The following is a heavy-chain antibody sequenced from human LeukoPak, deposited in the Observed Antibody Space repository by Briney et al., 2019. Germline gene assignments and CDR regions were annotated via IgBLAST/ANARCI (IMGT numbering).Heavy chain of an antibody. V-gene: IGHV4-59*01. CDR1: GGSLSSYY. CDR3: ARGPNNLGYYYYGMDV. CDR2: IYYSGST. Sequence: PSETLSLACTVSGGSLSSYYWSWIRQPPGKGLEWIGYIYYSGSTNYNPSLMSRVTISGDTSKKQFSLKLSSVTAADTAVYYCARGPNNLGYYYYGMDVWGQGTTVTVSS. J-gene: IGHJ6*02. D-gene: IGHD7-27*01.